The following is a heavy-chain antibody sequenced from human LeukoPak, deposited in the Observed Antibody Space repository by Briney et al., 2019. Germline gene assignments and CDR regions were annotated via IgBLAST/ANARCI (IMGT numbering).Heavy chain of an antibody. D-gene: IGHD3-3*01. CDR2: IYYSGST. Sequence: SETLSLTCTVSGGSISSYYWSWLRQPPGKGLEWIGYIYYSGSTNYNPSLKSRVTISVDTSKNQFSLKLSSVTAADTAVYYCARDRGQTDFWSGVNWFDPWGQGTLVTVSS. CDR1: GGSISSYY. CDR3: ARDRGQTDFWSGVNWFDP. J-gene: IGHJ5*02. V-gene: IGHV4-59*01.